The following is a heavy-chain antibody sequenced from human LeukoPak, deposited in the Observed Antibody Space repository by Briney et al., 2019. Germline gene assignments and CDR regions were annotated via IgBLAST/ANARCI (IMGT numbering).Heavy chain of an antibody. Sequence: SETLSLTCTVSGGSISSSSYYWGWIRQPPGKGLEWIGSIYYSGSTYYNPSLKSRVTISVDTSKNQFSLKLSSVTAADTAVYYCARVAPLGAIFGLYYFDYWGQGTLVTVSS. CDR2: IYYSGST. J-gene: IGHJ4*02. D-gene: IGHD3-3*01. CDR1: GGSISSSSYY. CDR3: ARVAPLGAIFGLYYFDY. V-gene: IGHV4-39*01.